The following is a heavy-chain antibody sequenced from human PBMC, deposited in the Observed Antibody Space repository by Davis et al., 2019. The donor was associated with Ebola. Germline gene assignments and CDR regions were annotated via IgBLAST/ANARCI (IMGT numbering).Heavy chain of an antibody. D-gene: IGHD4-11*01. CDR1: GFIFLNHG. V-gene: IGHV3-23*01. Sequence: GESLKISCEASGFIFLNHGMSWVRQIPGKGLEWVSVISGSGGYTHYADIATGRFIVSRDNSKNTLYLQMNDLRVEDTAVYYCATIGSSTSKGPTDNWGQGILVTVSS. J-gene: IGHJ4*02. CDR2: ISGSGGYT. CDR3: ATIGSSTSKGPTDN.